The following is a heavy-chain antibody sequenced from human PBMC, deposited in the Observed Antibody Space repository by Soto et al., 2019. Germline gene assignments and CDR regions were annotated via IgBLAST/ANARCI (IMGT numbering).Heavy chain of an antibody. Sequence: QVQLVESGGGVVQPGRSLRLSCAASGFTFSSYGMHWVRQAPGKGLEWVAVIWYDGSNKYYADSVKGRFTISRDNSKNTLYLQMNSLIAEDTAVYYCAGTVGLGLDYWGQGTLVTVSS. CDR2: IWYDGSNK. CDR1: GFTFSSYG. V-gene: IGHV3-33*01. J-gene: IGHJ4*02. CDR3: AGTVGLGLDY.